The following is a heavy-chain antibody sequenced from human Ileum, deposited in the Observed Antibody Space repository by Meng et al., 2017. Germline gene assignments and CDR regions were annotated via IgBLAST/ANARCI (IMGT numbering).Heavy chain of an antibody. CDR1: GGSFSGYY. V-gene: IGHV4-34*01. Sequence: QVRLKQWGAGLLKPSATRSLTGAVYGGSFSGYYWSWIRQPPGKGLEWIGEINHSGSTNYNPSLKSRVTISVDTSKNQFSLKLSSVTAADTAVYYCARTSGWFYYWGQGTLVTVSS. CDR3: ARTSGWFYY. CDR2: INHSGST. D-gene: IGHD6-19*01. J-gene: IGHJ4*02.